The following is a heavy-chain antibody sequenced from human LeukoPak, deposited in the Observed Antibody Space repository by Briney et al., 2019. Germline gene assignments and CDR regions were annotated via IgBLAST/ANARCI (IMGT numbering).Heavy chain of an antibody. Sequence: GAPVKVSCKASGYTFTSYGISWVRQAPGQGLEWMGWISAYNGNTKYAQKLQGRVTMTTDISTSTAYMELRSLRSDDTAVYYCARDARDVLLWFGEFSPWGQGTLVTVSS. V-gene: IGHV1-18*01. CDR2: ISAYNGNT. CDR3: ARDARDVLLWFGEFSP. CDR1: GYTFTSYG. D-gene: IGHD3-10*01. J-gene: IGHJ5*02.